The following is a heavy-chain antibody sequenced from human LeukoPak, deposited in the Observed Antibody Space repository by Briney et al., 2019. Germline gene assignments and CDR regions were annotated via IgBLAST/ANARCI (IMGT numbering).Heavy chain of an antibody. CDR2: ISGSGGST. D-gene: IGHD4-17*01. CDR3: ARDVRTVTDYYYYGMDV. Sequence: GGSLRLSCAASGFTFSSYAMSWVRQAPGKGLEWVSAISGSGGSTYYADSVKGRFTISRDNAKNSLYLQMNSLRAEDTAVYYCARDVRTVTDYYYYGMDVWGQGTTVTVSS. J-gene: IGHJ6*02. CDR1: GFTFSSYA. V-gene: IGHV3-23*01.